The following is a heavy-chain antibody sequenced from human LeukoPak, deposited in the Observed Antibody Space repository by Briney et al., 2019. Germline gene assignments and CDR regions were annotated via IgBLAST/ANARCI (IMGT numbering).Heavy chain of an antibody. CDR2: IYYSGST. V-gene: IGHV4-39*07. CDR1: GGSISSSSYY. Sequence: SETLSLTCTVSGGSISSSSYYWGWIRQPPGKGLEWIESIYYSGSTYYNPSLKSRVTISVDTSKNQFSLKLSSVTAADTAVYYCARSNGPAVAGTGYWGQGTLVTVSS. CDR3: ARSNGPAVAGTGY. D-gene: IGHD6-19*01. J-gene: IGHJ4*02.